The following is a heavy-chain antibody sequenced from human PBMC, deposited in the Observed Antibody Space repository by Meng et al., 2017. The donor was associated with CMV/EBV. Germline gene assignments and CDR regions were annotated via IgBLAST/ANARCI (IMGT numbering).Heavy chain of an antibody. CDR2: SNPGDSDT. V-gene: IGHV5-51*01. Sequence: GESLKIFCQGSGYSLNTHWIARVRQVPGKGLEWIGISNPGDSDTRYRRSFQGQVTISVNQSITTAYMQWNSLKTSDPAMYYCARRGSNWNYFESWGQGTLVTVSS. J-gene: IGHJ4*02. D-gene: IGHD1-1*01. CDR3: ARRGSNWNYFES. CDR1: GYSLNTHW.